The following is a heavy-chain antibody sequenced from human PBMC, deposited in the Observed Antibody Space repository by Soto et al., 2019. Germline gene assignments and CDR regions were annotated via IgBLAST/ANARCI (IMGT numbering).Heavy chain of an antibody. D-gene: IGHD1-20*01. V-gene: IGHV1-24*01. CDR1: GYTLTELS. J-gene: IGHJ4*02. CDR3: ATDRYLEGAVAY. CDR2: FDPEDGET. Sequence: ASVKVSCKVSGYTLTELSMHWVRQAPGKGLEWMGGFDPEDGETIYAQKFQGRVTMTEDTSTDTAYMELSSLRSEDTAVYYCATDRYLEGAVAYWGQGTLVTVSS.